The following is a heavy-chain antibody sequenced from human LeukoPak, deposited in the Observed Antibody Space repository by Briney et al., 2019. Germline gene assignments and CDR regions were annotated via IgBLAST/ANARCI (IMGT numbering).Heavy chain of an antibody. CDR1: GGSISSGSYS. CDR3: ARLDTTTNAFDI. D-gene: IGHD5-18*01. CDR2: IYTSGST. J-gene: IGHJ3*02. Sequence: SETLSLTCTVSGGSISSGSYSWNWSRQPAGKGLQWIGRIYTSGSTNYNPSLKSRVTISIDTSKNQFSLKLSSVTAADTAAYYCARLDTTTNAFDIWGQGTMVTVSS. V-gene: IGHV4-61*02.